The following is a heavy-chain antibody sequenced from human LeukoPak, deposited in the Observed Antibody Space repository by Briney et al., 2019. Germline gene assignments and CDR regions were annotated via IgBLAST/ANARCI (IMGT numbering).Heavy chain of an antibody. Sequence: GGSLRLSCAASGFTFSDYYMSWIRQAPGKGLEWVSYISSSGSTIYYADSVKGRFTISRDNSKNTLYLQMNSLRAEDTAVYYCAKGLWFGTYGMDVWGQGTTVTVSS. CDR1: GFTFSDYY. J-gene: IGHJ6*02. CDR2: ISSSGSTI. V-gene: IGHV3-11*01. D-gene: IGHD3-10*01. CDR3: AKGLWFGTYGMDV.